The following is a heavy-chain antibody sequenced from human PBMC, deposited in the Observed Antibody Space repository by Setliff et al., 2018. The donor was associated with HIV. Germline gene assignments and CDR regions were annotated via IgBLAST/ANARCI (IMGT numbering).Heavy chain of an antibody. CDR2: ISGSGGST. V-gene: IGHV3-23*01. CDR1: GFRFRGHA. CDR3: ANREGVTMPAF. Sequence: ESLRLSCVASGFRFRGHAMNWVRQAPGKGLEWVSVISGSGGSTFYADSVKGRFTISRDNSKNTVYLQMNSLRAEDTAVYYCANREGVTMPAFWGQGTMVTVSS. J-gene: IGHJ3*01. D-gene: IGHD3-10*01.